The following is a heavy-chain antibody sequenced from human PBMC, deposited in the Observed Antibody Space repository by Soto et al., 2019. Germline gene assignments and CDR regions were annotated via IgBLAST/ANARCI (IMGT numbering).Heavy chain of an antibody. V-gene: IGHV4-31*03. J-gene: IGHJ6*03. CDR3: ARGLLTLFGVVDHYYYMDV. CDR1: GGSISSDGYY. CDR2: IYNSGSI. Sequence: PSETLSLTCSVSGGSISSDGYYWSWIRQHPGKGLEWVGYIYNSGSIYYNPTLKSRVTISADTSKNQFSLKLNSVTAADAAVYYCARGLLTLFGVVDHYYYMDVWATGTTVTVSS. D-gene: IGHD3-3*01.